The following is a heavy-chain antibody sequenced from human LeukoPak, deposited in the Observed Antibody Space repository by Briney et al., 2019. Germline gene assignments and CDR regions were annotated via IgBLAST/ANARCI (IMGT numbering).Heavy chain of an antibody. Sequence: ASVKVSCEASGYTFTDYYMHWVRQAPGQGLEWMGWINPNSGGTNYAQKFQGRVTMTGDTSISTAYMELSRLRSDDTAVYYCARASYYYDSSGYPGYYFDYWGQGTLVTVSS. CDR2: INPNSGGT. J-gene: IGHJ4*02. V-gene: IGHV1-2*02. D-gene: IGHD3-22*01. CDR1: GYTFTDYY. CDR3: ARASYYYDSSGYPGYYFDY.